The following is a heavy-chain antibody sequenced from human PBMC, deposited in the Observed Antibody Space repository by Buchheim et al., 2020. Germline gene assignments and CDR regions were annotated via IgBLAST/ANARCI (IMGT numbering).Heavy chain of an antibody. V-gene: IGHV3-48*03. J-gene: IGHJ4*02. CDR2: ISSSGSRI. CDR3: ATFPRSWHLGC. Sequence: EVQLVESGGGLVQPGGSLRLSCIASGLIFSDYEMNWVRQAPGKGLEWVSYISSSGSRIYYADSVKGRFTISRDNAMNSLSLQMNSLRAEDTAVYYCATFPRSWHLGCWGPGTL. CDR1: GLIFSDYE. D-gene: IGHD5-24*01.